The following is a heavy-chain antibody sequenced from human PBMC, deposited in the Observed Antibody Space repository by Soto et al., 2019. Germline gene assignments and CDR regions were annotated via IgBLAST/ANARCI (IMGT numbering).Heavy chain of an antibody. D-gene: IGHD5-12*01. J-gene: IGHJ3*02. CDR3: ARHRRAIVASADALEI. CDR2: IHPSDSDT. CDR1: GNDFDRYV. V-gene: IGHV5-51*01. Sequence: PGESLKISCQFSGNDFDRYVIAWVRQTPRIGLEWIGIIHPSDSDTRYSLSFQRHVTISADKSSRTAYLQWSGLRASDTATYFCARHRRAIVASADALEIWGPGTKVTVSS.